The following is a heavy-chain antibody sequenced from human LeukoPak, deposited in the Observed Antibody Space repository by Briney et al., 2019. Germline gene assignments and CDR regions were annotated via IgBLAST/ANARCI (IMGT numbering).Heavy chain of an antibody. J-gene: IGHJ4*02. CDR3: ARASTAVTTRDYFDY. CDR2: IKSDGSTT. CDR1: GFSFSNYW. V-gene: IGHV3-74*01. D-gene: IGHD4-17*01. Sequence: PGGSLRLSCAASGFSFSNYWMHWDRQAPGKGLVWVSRIKSDGSTTTYADSVKGRFTISRDNAKNTLYLELNSLRAEDTAVYYCARASTAVTTRDYFDYWGQGTLVTVSS.